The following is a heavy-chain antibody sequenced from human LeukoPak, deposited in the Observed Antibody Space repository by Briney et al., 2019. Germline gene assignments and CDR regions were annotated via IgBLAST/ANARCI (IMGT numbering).Heavy chain of an antibody. J-gene: IGHJ4*02. CDR2: INPGGGST. D-gene: IGHD4-17*01. Sequence: ASVKVSCNASGYSFMNYYIHWVRQAPGQGLEWMGIINPGGGSTAYAQKFQGRVTMTRDTSTDTVYMELSSLTSEDTAVYYCAREDSGDYVLGLDYWGQGTLVTVSS. CDR1: GYSFMNYY. V-gene: IGHV1-46*01. CDR3: AREDSGDYVLGLDY.